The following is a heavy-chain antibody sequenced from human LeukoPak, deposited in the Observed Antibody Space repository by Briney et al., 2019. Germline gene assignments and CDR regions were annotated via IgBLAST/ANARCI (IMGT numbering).Heavy chain of an antibody. CDR3: STDQGGDILTGC. D-gene: IGHD3-9*01. CDR1: GFTFTNAW. Sequence: PRGSLRLSCAASGFTFTNAWMHWVRQAPGKGLEWVGRIKTKSEGGTIDYAAPVRGRFTISRDDSENTLYLQMNSLKTEDTALYYCSTDQGGDILTGCWGQGTLVTVSS. CDR2: IKTKSEGGTI. J-gene: IGHJ4*02. V-gene: IGHV3-15*07.